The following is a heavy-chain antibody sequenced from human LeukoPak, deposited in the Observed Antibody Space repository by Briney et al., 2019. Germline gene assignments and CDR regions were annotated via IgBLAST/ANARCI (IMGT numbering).Heavy chain of an antibody. Sequence: GESLKISCKGSGYGFTSYWIGWVRQMPGKGLEWMGILYPGDSDTRYSPSFQGQVTISADKSTSTAYLQWSSLKASDTAMYYCARLVFAAATISPFDYWGQGTLVTVSS. D-gene: IGHD6-13*01. V-gene: IGHV5-51*01. CDR2: LYPGDSDT. CDR3: ARLVFAAATISPFDY. J-gene: IGHJ4*02. CDR1: GYGFTSYW.